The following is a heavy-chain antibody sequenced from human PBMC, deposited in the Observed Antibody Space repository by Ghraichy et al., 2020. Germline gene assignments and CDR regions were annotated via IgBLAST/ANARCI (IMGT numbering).Heavy chain of an antibody. D-gene: IGHD2-8*02. CDR2: IKQDGSEK. CDR1: GFTFSSYW. V-gene: IGHV3-7*03. Sequence: GSLRLSCAASGFTFSSYWMSWVRQAPGKGLEWVANIKQDGSEKYYVDSVKGRFTISRDNAKNSLYLQMNSLRAEDTAVYYCARLPWWGGTRFIFDYWGQGTLVTVSS. CDR3: ARLPWWGGTRFIFDY. J-gene: IGHJ4*02.